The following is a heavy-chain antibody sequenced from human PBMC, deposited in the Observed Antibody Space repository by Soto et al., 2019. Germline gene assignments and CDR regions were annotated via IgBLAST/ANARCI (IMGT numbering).Heavy chain of an antibody. CDR3: VQGRYPSMATPLDH. CDR1: GFTFDDCA. V-gene: IGHV3-9*01. Sequence: LRLSCSASGFTFDDCAMHWVRQAPGKGPEWVSGISWDSATVGYAESVKGRFTITRDDAKNSLYLQMDSLRREDTALYYCVQGRYPSMATPLDHWGQGTLVTVSS. D-gene: IGHD3-9*01. J-gene: IGHJ5*02. CDR2: ISWDSATV.